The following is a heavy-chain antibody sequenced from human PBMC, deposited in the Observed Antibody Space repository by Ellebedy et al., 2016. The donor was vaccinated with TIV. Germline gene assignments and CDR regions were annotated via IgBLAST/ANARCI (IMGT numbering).Heavy chain of an antibody. CDR3: VREHTAMVSFDY. V-gene: IGHV3-48*02. Sequence: PGGSLRLSCAASGFTFSSYSVNWVRQAPGRGLEWVSYISGIGSDSYYVDSEQVRFTISRDNAKNSLYLQMNSLRDEDTAVYYCVREHTAMVSFDYWGQGTLVTVSS. J-gene: IGHJ4*02. CDR1: GFTFSSYS. CDR2: ISGIGSDS. D-gene: IGHD5-18*01.